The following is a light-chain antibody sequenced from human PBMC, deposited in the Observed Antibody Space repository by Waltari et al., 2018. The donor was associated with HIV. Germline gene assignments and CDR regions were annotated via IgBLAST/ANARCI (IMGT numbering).Light chain of an antibody. Sequence: DIQMTQSPASLSASVGDRVTLTCQASQDIQNYLNWYQQKPGKAPELLIYDASILETGVPSRFSASGSGTDFTFIVSSLQPEDFATYYCHQYDSRPPAFGQGTRLDIK. CDR3: HQYDSRPPA. J-gene: IGKJ5*01. CDR2: DAS. V-gene: IGKV1-33*01. CDR1: QDIQNY.